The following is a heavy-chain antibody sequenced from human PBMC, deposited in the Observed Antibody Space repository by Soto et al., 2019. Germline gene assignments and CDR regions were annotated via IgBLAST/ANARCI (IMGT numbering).Heavy chain of an antibody. CDR3: ARVGEAATLGP. D-gene: IGHD2-15*01. CDR1: GGSISSGDYY. Sequence: SETLSLTCTVSGGSISSGDYYWSWIRQPPGKGLEWIGYIYYSGSTYYNPSLKSRVTISVDTSKNQFSLKLSSVTAADTAVYYCARVGEAATLGPWGQGXLVTVYS. CDR2: IYYSGST. J-gene: IGHJ5*02. V-gene: IGHV4-30-4*01.